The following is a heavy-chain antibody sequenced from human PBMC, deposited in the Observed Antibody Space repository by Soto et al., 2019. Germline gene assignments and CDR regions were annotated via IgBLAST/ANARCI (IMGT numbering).Heavy chain of an antibody. D-gene: IGHD3-10*01. CDR1: GGSISSSSYY. CDR2: IYYSGST. J-gene: IGHJ6*02. CDR3: ASGMVRGVIRNSYYGMDV. Sequence: PSETLSLTCTVSGGSISSSSYYWGWIRQPPGKGLEWIGSIYYSGSTYYNPSLKSRVTISVDTSKNQFSLKLSSVTAADTAVYYCASGMVRGVIRNSYYGMDVWGQGTTVTVSS. V-gene: IGHV4-39*01.